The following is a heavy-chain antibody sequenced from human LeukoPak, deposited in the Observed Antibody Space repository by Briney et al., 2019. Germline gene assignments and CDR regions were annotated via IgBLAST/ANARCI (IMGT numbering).Heavy chain of an antibody. CDR2: IYTSGST. J-gene: IGHJ5*02. D-gene: IGHD6-25*01. CDR3: ARVVAAAGNNWFDP. Sequence: SQTLSLTCTVSGGSISSGSYYWSWIRQPAGKGLEWIGRIYTSGSTNYNPSLKSRVTISVDTSKNQFSLKLSSVTAADTAVYYCARVVAAAGNNWFDPWGQGTLVTVSS. CDR1: GGSISSGSYY. V-gene: IGHV4-61*02.